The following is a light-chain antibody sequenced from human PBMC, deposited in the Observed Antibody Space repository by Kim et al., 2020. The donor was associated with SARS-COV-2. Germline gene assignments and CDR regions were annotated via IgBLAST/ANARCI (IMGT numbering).Light chain of an antibody. Sequence: ASVGDRVTITCRASQDISNYLVWFQQKPGKAPKPLIYAASSLHSGVPSKFSGSGSGTDFTLTISSLQPEDFATYYCQQYNSYPITFGQGTRLEIK. V-gene: IGKV1-16*02. J-gene: IGKJ5*01. CDR2: AAS. CDR3: QQYNSYPIT. CDR1: QDISNY.